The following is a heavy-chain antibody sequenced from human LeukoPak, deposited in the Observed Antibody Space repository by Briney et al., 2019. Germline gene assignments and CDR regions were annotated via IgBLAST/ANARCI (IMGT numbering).Heavy chain of an antibody. CDR1: GYTFTGYY. CDR2: INPNSGGT. D-gene: IGHD3-22*01. V-gene: IGHV1-2*02. Sequence: GASVKVSCKASGYTFTGYYMHWVRQAPGQGLEWMGWINPNSGGTNYAQKFQGRVTMTRDTSISTAYMELSRLRSDDTAVYYCARGWWDSSGYYYGFDYWGQGTLVTVSS. J-gene: IGHJ4*02. CDR3: ARGWWDSSGYYYGFDY.